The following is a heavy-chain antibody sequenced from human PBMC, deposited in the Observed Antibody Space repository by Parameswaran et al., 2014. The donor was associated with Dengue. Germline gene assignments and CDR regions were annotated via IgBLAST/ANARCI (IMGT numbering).Heavy chain of an antibody. Sequence: WIRQPPGKGLEWVSSISRSSSYIYYADSVKGRFTISRDNAKNSLYLQMNSLRAEDTAVYYYARESGERGFDYWGQGTLVTVSS. CDR2: ISRSSSYI. D-gene: IGHD3-10*01. CDR3: ARESGERGFDY. V-gene: IGHV3-21*01. J-gene: IGHJ4*02.